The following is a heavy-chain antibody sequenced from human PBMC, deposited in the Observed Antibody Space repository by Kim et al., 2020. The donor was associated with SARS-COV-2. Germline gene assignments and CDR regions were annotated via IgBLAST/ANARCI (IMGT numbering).Heavy chain of an antibody. V-gene: IGHV3-21*01. J-gene: IGHJ4*02. CDR2: SSSRSDI. Sequence: SSSRSDIYYADSVKGRFTISRDNAKNSLYLQRNSLGAEDTAVYYCARGVDWGQGTLVTVSS. CDR3: ARGVD.